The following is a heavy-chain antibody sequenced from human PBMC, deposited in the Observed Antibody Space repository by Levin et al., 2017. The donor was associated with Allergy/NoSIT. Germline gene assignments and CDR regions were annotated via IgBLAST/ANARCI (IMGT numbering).Heavy chain of an antibody. CDR2: IYWDDNK. Sequence: SGPTLVKPPQTLTLTCTFSGFSLSSSGVSVGWIRQPPGKALEWLALIYWDDNKRYSPSLQSRLTVTKDTSKNQVLLTMTNMDPLDTATYYCAHRTTEVAGGFDYWGQGTLVFVSS. CDR3: AHRTTEVAGGFDY. CDR1: GFSLSSSGVS. J-gene: IGHJ4*02. V-gene: IGHV2-5*02. D-gene: IGHD1-1*01.